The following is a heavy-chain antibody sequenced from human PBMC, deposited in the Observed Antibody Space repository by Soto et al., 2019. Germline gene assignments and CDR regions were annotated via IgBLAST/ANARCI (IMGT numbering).Heavy chain of an antibody. CDR1: GGTFSSYA. CDR3: ARLGLEPRYYFDY. V-gene: IGHV1-69*13. Sequence: ASVKVSCKASGGTFSSYAISWVRQAPGQGLEWMGGIIPIFGTANYAQKFQGRVTITADESTSTAYMELSSLRSEDTAVYYCARLGLEPRYYFDYWGQGTLVTVSS. D-gene: IGHD1-1*01. CDR2: IIPIFGTA. J-gene: IGHJ4*02.